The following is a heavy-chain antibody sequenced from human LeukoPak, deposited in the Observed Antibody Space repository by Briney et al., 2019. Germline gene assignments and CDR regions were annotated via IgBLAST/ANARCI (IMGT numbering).Heavy chain of an antibody. CDR3: AKGRLLWFGELLAFFDY. Sequence: PGGSLRLSCAASGFTFSSYAMSWVRQAPGKGLEWVSAISGSGGSTYYADSVKGRFTISRDNSKNTLYLQMNSLRAEDTAVYYCAKGRLLWFGELLAFFDYWGQGTLVTVSS. D-gene: IGHD3-10*01. CDR2: ISGSGGST. V-gene: IGHV3-23*01. CDR1: GFTFSSYA. J-gene: IGHJ4*02.